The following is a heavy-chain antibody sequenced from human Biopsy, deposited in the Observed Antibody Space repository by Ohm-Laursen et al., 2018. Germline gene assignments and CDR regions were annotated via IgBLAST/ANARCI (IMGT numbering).Heavy chain of an antibody. V-gene: IGHV4-38-2*01. D-gene: IGHD6-19*01. CDR3: ARVGSGWAPFDK. Sequence: SDTLSLTCAVSGYSISSDYRWGWIRQSPGKTLEWLGNTFKDGNTHYNPSLRSRLIISIDTSKNQFSLMMTPVSGADTAVYFCARVGSGWAPFDKWGPGTLVTVSS. CDR2: TFKDGNT. J-gene: IGHJ4*02. CDR1: GYSISSDYR.